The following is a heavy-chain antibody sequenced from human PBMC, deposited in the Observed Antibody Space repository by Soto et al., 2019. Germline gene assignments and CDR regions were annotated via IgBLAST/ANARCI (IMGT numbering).Heavy chain of an antibody. Sequence: QVQLVESGGGVVQPGRSLRLSCAASGFTFSSYAMHWVRQAPGKGLEWVAVISYDGSNKYYADSVKGRFTISRDNSKNTLYLKMNSLRAEDTVVYYCARDFTAVAGTVGNNCFAPGGQGTLFTVSS. CDR2: ISYDGSNK. CDR1: GFTFSSYA. CDR3: ARDFTAVAGTVGNNCFAP. J-gene: IGHJ5*02. D-gene: IGHD6-19*01. V-gene: IGHV3-30-3*01.